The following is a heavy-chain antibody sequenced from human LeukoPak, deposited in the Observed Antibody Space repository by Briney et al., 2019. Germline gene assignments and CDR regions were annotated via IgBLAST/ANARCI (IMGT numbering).Heavy chain of an antibody. CDR1: GGSISSSSYY. CDR3: ARQFDF. Sequence: SETLSLTCTVSGGSISSSSYYWAWIRQPPGKGLEWIGSMYYSGTTYYNPSLKSRVTISVDTSKNQFSPKLSSVTAADTAVYYCARQFDFWGQGTLVTVSS. CDR2: MYYSGTT. J-gene: IGHJ4*02. V-gene: IGHV4-39*01.